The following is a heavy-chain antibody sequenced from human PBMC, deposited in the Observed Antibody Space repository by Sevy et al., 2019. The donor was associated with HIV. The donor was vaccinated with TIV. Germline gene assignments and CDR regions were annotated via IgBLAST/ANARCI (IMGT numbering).Heavy chain of an antibody. V-gene: IGHV3-23*01. CDR2: ISGSGGST. D-gene: IGHD6-19*01. CDR1: GFTFSSYA. CDR3: AKYSSGWHKHGGEKYFDY. Sequence: GGSLRLSCAASGFTFSSYAMSWVRQAPGKGLEWVSAISGSGGSTYYADSVKGRFTISRDNSKNTLYLQMNSLRAEDTAVYYCAKYSSGWHKHGGEKYFDYWGQGTLVTVSS. J-gene: IGHJ4*02.